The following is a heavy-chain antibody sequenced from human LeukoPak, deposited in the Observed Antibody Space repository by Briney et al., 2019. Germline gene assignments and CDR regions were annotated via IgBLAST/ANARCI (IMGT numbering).Heavy chain of an antibody. V-gene: IGHV3-23*01. CDR3: AKHPLTYYYDSSGYHLYYFDY. CDR2: ISGSGGST. CDR1: GFTFISYA. D-gene: IGHD3-22*01. J-gene: IGHJ4*02. Sequence: TGGSLRLSCAASGFTFISYAMSWVRQAPGKGLEWVSAISGSGGSTYYADSVKGRFTISRDSSKNTLYLQMNSLRAEDTAVYYCAKHPLTYYYDSSGYHLYYFDYWGQGTLVTVSS.